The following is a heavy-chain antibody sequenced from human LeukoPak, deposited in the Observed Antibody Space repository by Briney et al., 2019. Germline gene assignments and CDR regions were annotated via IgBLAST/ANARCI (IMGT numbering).Heavy chain of an antibody. J-gene: IGHJ3*02. CDR3: ARDDYDILTGYPNAFDI. CDR2: IYHSGSA. Sequence: SGTLSLTCAVSGGSISSSNWWSWVRQPPGKGLEWIVEIYHSGSANYNPSLKSRVTISVDKSKNQFSLKLSSVTAADTAVYYCARDDYDILTGYPNAFDIWGQGTMVTVSS. CDR1: GGSISSSNW. D-gene: IGHD3-9*01. V-gene: IGHV4-4*02.